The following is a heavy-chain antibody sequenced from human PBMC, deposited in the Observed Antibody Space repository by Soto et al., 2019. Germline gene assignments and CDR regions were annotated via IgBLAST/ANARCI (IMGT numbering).Heavy chain of an antibody. J-gene: IGHJ6*02. D-gene: IGHD6-6*01. CDR3: ASLRRGTSIAARPYIWDV. V-gene: IGHV4-31*03. CDR1: GGSISSGGYY. CDR2: IYYSGST. Sequence: SETLSLTCTVSGGSISSGGYYWSWIRQHPGKGLEWIGYIYYSGSTYYNPSLKSRVTISVDTSKNQFSLKLSSVTAADTAVYYCASLRRGTSIAARPYIWDVWGQGTTVTVSS.